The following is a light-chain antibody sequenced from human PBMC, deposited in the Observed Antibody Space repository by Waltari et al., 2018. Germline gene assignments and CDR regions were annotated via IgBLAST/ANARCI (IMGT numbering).Light chain of an antibody. CDR3: FQHSSGLS. CDR1: QSVGSS. J-gene: IGKJ2*03. V-gene: IGKV3-11*01. Sequence: VILTQSPATLSLSPGERATLSCRASQSVGSSVAWYHQKPGQAPRLLIRSASSRATGIPDRFSGSGSGTEFILTISSLEPEDVGIYHCFQHSSGLSFGQGTEVEI. CDR2: SAS.